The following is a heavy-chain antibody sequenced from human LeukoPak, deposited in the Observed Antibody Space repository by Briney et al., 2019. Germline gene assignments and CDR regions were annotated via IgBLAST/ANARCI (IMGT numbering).Heavy chain of an antibody. CDR3: AKDPNYGSGPGAAFDI. D-gene: IGHD3-10*01. CDR1: GFTFSSYW. V-gene: IGHV3-74*01. J-gene: IGHJ3*02. Sequence: GGSLRLSCAASGFTFSSYWMHWVRQAPGKGLVWVSRIDSDGSSTSYADSVKGRFTISRDNSKNTLYLQMNSLRAEDTAVYYCAKDPNYGSGPGAAFDIWGQGTMVTVSS. CDR2: IDSDGSST.